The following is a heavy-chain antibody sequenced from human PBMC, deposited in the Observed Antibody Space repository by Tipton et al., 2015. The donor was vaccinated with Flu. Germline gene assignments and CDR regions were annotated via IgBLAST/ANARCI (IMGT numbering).Heavy chain of an antibody. CDR1: GFTFSSYG. D-gene: IGHD6-19*01. V-gene: IGHV3-33*06. J-gene: IGHJ4*02. Sequence: SLRLSCAASGFTFSSYGMHWVRQAPGKGLEWVAVIWEDGSNKYYADSVKGRFTISRDNSKNTLYLQMNSLRAEDTAVYYCAKARPGYSSGWYSGFDYWGQGTLVTVSS. CDR2: IWEDGSNK. CDR3: AKARPGYSSGWYSGFDY.